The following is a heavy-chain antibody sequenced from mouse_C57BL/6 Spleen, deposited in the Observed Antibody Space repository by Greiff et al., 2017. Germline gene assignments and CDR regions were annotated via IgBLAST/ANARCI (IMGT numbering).Heavy chain of an antibody. D-gene: IGHD2-2*01. J-gene: IGHJ4*01. Sequence: QVQLQQPGTELVKPGASVKLSCKASGYTFTSYWMHWVKQRPGQGLEWLGNINPSNGGSNYNEKFKSKGTLTVDKSSSTASRQLSRLTSEASAVYYCAICYYGYAYYAMNYWGQGTSVTVSS. V-gene: IGHV1-53*01. CDR3: AICYYGYAYYAMNY. CDR1: GYTFTSYW. CDR2: INPSNGGS.